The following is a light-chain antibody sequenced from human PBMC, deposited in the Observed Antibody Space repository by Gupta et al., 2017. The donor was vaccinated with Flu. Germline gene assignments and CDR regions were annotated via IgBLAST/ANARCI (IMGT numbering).Light chain of an antibody. CDR2: EVS. CDR3: SSFTSSSTSV. J-gene: IGLJ1*01. V-gene: IGLV2-14*01. CDR1: SSDVGGYNY. Sequence: QSALTQPASVSGSPGQSITISCTGTSSDVGGYNYVSWYQHHPGKAPKVMIYEVSNRPSGVSDRFSGSKSGNTASLTISGLQEEDEADYYCSSFTSSSTSVFGTGTKVTVL.